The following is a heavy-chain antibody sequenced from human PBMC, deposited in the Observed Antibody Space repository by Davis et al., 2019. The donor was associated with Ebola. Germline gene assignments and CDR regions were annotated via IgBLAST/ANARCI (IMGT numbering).Heavy chain of an antibody. D-gene: IGHD2-2*01. J-gene: IGHJ4*02. CDR3: ARLAGSTSC. V-gene: IGHV3-30-3*01. CDR1: GFTFSSYA. CDR2: ISYDGSNK. Sequence: GGSLRLSCAASGFTFSSYAMHWVRQAPGKGLEWVAVISYDGSNKYYADSVKGRFTTSRDNSKNTLYLQMNSLRAEDTAVYYCARLAGSTSCWGQGTLVTVSS.